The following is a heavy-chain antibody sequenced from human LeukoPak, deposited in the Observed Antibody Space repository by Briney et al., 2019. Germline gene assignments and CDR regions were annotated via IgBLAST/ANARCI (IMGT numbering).Heavy chain of an antibody. J-gene: IGHJ4*02. V-gene: IGHV7-4-1*02. Sequence: GASVKVSCKASGYTFTSYAMNWVRQAPGQGLEWMGWINTNTGTPTYAQGFTGRFVFSLDTSVSTAYPQISSLKAEDTAVYYCAREYPGMATAGTPESHFDYWGQGTLVTVSS. CDR1: GYTFTSYA. D-gene: IGHD6-13*01. CDR3: AREYPGMATAGTPESHFDY. CDR2: INTNTGTP.